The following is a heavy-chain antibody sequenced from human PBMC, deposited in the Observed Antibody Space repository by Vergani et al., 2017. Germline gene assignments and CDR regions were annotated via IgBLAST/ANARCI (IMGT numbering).Heavy chain of an antibody. CDR3: AKVGTTGTTYYYYYYYMDV. CDR1: GFTFSSYA. CDR2: ISGSGGST. D-gene: IGHD1-1*01. Sequence: EVQLLESGGGLVQPGGSLRLSCAASGFTFSSYAMSWVRQAPGKGLEWVSAISGSGGSTYYADSVKGRFTISRDNSKNTLYLQMNSLRAEDTAVYYCAKVGTTGTTYYYYYYYMDVWGKGTTVTVSS. V-gene: IGHV3-23*01. J-gene: IGHJ6*03.